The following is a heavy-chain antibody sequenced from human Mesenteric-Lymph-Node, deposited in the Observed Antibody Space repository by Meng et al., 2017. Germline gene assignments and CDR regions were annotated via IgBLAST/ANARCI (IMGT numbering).Heavy chain of an antibody. J-gene: IGHJ4*02. CDR3: AREYSSGSESIDY. Sequence: QVRLVQAGAEVKKYGASVKVSCKASEYTFTDGCIYWVRQGPGQGLEWMGWISAYNGNTNYAQKLQGRVTMTTDTSTSTAYMELRSLRSEDTAVYYCAREYSSGSESIDYWGQGTLVTVSS. CDR1: EYTFTDGC. CDR2: ISAYNGNT. D-gene: IGHD6-19*01. V-gene: IGHV1-18*01.